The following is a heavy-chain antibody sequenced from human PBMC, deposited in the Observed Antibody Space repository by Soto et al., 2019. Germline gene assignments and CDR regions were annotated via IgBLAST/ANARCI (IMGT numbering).Heavy chain of an antibody. CDR2: ISAYNGNT. CDR1: GYTFTSYG. V-gene: IGHV1-18*01. D-gene: IGHD3-22*01. CDR3: AREYREYYYDSSGYYPSAFDI. Sequence: AASVKVSCKASGYTFTSYGISWVRQAPGQGLEWMGWISAYNGNTNYAQKLQGRVTMTTDTSTSTAYMELRSLRSDDTAVYYCAREYREYYYDSSGYYPSAFDIWGQGTMVTVSS. J-gene: IGHJ3*02.